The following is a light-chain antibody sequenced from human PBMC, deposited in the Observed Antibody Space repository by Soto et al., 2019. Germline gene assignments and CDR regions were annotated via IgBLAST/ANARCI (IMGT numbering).Light chain of an antibody. CDR3: TSYTSSSTYV. J-gene: IGLJ1*01. CDR2: DVS. Sequence: QSALTQPASVSGAPGQSITISCTGNSSDVGGYNYVSWYQQHPGKAPKLMIYDVSNRPSGVSNRFSGSKSGNTASLTISGLQAEDDADYYCTSYTSSSTYVFGTGTKLTVL. CDR1: SSDVGGYNY. V-gene: IGLV2-14*01.